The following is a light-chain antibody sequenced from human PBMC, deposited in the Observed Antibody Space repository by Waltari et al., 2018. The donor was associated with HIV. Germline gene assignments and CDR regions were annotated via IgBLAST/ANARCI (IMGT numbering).Light chain of an antibody. V-gene: IGKV3-20*01. CDR3: QQYAASPLT. J-gene: IGKJ4*01. CDR2: GAS. CDR1: QSVRSAS. Sequence: EIVLTQSPGTLSLSPGERATLSCRASQSVRSASLAWYQQKPGQAPRLLIFGASSLAPGIPDRFSGSGAVTEFILTISRLEPEDCAVYYCQQYAASPLTFGGGTRVEIK.